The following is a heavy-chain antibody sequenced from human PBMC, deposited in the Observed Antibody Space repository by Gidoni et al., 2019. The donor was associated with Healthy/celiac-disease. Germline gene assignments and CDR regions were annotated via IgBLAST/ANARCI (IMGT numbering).Heavy chain of an antibody. D-gene: IGHD3-3*01. J-gene: IGHJ4*02. CDR2: IYYSGST. CDR1: GGSISSSSYY. CDR3: ARHESAYYAYDY. Sequence: QLQLQESGPGLVKPSETLSLTCTVSGGSISSSSYYWGWIRQPPGKGLEWIGSIYYSGSTYYNPSLKSRVTISVDTSKNQFSLKLSSVTAADSAVYYCARHESAYYAYDYWGQGTLVTVSS. V-gene: IGHV4-39*01.